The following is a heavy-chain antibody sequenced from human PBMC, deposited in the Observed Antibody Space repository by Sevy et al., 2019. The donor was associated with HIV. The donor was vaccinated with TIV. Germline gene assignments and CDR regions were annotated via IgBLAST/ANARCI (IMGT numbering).Heavy chain of an antibody. CDR3: ARWGWCSSTSCYYYYGMDV. Sequence: KQSQTLSLTCAISGDSVSSNSAAWNWIRQSPSRGLEWLGRTYYRSKWYNDYAVSVKSRITINPDTSKNQFSLQLNSVTPEDTAVYYCARWGWCSSTSCYYYYGMDVWGQGTTVTVSS. J-gene: IGHJ6*02. V-gene: IGHV6-1*01. CDR1: GDSVSSNSAA. D-gene: IGHD2-2*01. CDR2: TYYRSKWYN.